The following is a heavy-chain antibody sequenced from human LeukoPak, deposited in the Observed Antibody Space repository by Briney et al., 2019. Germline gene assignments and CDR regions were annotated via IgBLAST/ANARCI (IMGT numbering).Heavy chain of an antibody. CDR1: GFIFSSYW. CDR3: VREGVGRIGDGFDI. Sequence: GGSLRLSCAASGFIFSSYWMHWVRHAPGKGLAWVSRINTDGSSTSYADSVKGRFTSSRDNAKNTLYLQMNSLRAEDTAVYYCVREGVGRIGDGFDIWGQGTMVTVSS. CDR2: INTDGSST. V-gene: IGHV3-74*01. D-gene: IGHD1-26*01. J-gene: IGHJ3*02.